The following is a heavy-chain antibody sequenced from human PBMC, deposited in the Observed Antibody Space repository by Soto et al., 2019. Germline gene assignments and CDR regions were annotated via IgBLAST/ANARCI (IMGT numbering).Heavy chain of an antibody. J-gene: IGHJ5*02. D-gene: IGHD6-13*01. Sequence: SETLSLTCTVSGGSISSYYWSWIRQPPGKGLEWIGYIYYSGSTNYNPSLKSRVTISVDTSKNQFSLKLSSVTAADTAVYYCAREIQGIAAAKGNWFDPWGQGTLVTV. V-gene: IGHV4-59*01. CDR1: GGSISSYY. CDR3: AREIQGIAAAKGNWFDP. CDR2: IYYSGST.